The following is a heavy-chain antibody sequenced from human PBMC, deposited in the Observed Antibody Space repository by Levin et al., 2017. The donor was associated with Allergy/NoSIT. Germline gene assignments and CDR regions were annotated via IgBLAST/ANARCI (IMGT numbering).Heavy chain of an antibody. CDR2: ISYSGNS. CDR3: AIYCRAISNCYKNKDYYYGMDV. D-gene: IGHD2-15*01. V-gene: IGHV4-61*01. CDR1: GASVSSRNYY. J-gene: IGHJ6*02. Sequence: NTSETLSLTCIVSGASVSSRNYYWTWLRQPPGKELEWIGEISYSGNSNYNPSLKSRLAISLDASKNQFSLRLSSVTAADTAVYYCAIYCRAISNCYKNKDYYYGMDVWGQGTTVTVSS.